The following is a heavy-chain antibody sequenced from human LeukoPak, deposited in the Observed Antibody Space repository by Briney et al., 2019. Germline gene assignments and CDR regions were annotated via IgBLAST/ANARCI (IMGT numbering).Heavy chain of an antibody. D-gene: IGHD3-22*01. CDR2: ISSSSSYI. CDR3: ARERGNRYYYDSSGPDY. J-gene: IGHJ4*02. CDR1: RFTFSSYS. V-gene: IGHV3-21*01. Sequence: PGGSLRLSCAASRFTFSSYSMNWVRQAPGKGLEWVSSISSSSSYIYYADSVKGRFTISRDNAKNSLYLQMNSPRAEDTAVYYCARERGNRYYYDSSGPDYWGQGNLVTVSS.